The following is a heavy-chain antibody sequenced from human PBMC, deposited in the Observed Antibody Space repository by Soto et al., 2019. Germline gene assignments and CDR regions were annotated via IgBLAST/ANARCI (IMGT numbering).Heavy chain of an antibody. CDR1: GGTFSSYA. Sequence: VASVKVSCKASGGTFSSYAISWVRQAPGQGLEWMGGIIPIFGTANYAQKFQGRVTITADESTSTAYMELSSLRSEDTAVYYCARYPPYYYYGMDVWGQGTTVTVSS. V-gene: IGHV1-69*13. CDR2: IIPIFGTA. CDR3: ARYPPYYYYGMDV. J-gene: IGHJ6*02.